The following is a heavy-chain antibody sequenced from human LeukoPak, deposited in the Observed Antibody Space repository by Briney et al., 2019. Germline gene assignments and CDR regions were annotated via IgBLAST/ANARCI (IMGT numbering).Heavy chain of an antibody. CDR3: ARGPYKYDGSGAFDI. CDR1: GGSISSESYY. D-gene: IGHD3-22*01. Sequence: SETLSLTCTVSGGSISSESYYWSWIRQPAGKGLEWIGRIYTSGSTNYNPSLKSRVTISVVTSKNQFSLKLTSVTAADTAVYYCARGPYKYDGSGAFDIWGQGTMVTVSS. V-gene: IGHV4-61*02. CDR2: IYTSGST. J-gene: IGHJ3*02.